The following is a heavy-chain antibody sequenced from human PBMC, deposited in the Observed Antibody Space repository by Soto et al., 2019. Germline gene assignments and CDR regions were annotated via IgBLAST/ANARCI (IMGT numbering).Heavy chain of an antibody. CDR2: ISYDGSNK. V-gene: IGHV3-30-3*01. CDR1: GFTFSSYA. D-gene: IGHD6-13*01. CDR3: ARDRDSSSWYGYDAFDI. J-gene: IGHJ3*02. Sequence: PGGSLRLSCAASGFTFSSYAMHWVRQAPGKGLEWVAVISYDGSNKYYADSVKGRFTISRDNSKNTLYLQMNSLRAEGTAVYYCARDRDSSSWYGYDAFDIWGQGTMVTVSS.